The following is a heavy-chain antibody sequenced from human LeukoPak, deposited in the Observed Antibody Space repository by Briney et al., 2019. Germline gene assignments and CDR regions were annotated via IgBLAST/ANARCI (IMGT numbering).Heavy chain of an antibody. Sequence: PGGSLILSCAASGFTFSNYAMSWVRQAPGKGLERVAAITSSGESTNYADSVKGRFTISRDNSKNTLYLQMNSLRAEDTAVYYCASRSGYSYGHFDYWGQGTLVTVSS. CDR1: GFTFSNYA. J-gene: IGHJ4*02. D-gene: IGHD5-18*01. CDR3: ASRSGYSYGHFDY. V-gene: IGHV3-23*01. CDR2: ITSSGEST.